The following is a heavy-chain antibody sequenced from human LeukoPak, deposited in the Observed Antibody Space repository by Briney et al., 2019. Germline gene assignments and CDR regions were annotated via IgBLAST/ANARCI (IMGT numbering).Heavy chain of an antibody. Sequence: GGSLRLSCAASGFTFSSYGMHWVRRAPGKGLEWVAFIRYDGSNKYYADSVKGRFTISRDNSKNTLYLQMNSLRAEDTAVYYCARVGRGAFDPWGQGTLVTVSS. V-gene: IGHV3-30*02. J-gene: IGHJ5*02. D-gene: IGHD3-10*01. CDR3: ARVGRGAFDP. CDR2: IRYDGSNK. CDR1: GFTFSSYG.